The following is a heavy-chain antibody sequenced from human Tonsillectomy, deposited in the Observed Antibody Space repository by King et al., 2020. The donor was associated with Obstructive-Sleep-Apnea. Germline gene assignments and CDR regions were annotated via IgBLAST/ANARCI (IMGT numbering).Heavy chain of an antibody. V-gene: IGHV4-39*07. Sequence: QLQESGPGLVKPSGTLSLSCTVSGGSINNNKYYWGWIRQPPGEGLEWIGHICYSGSTYYNPSLESRVTISLDMSKNQFSLKLTSVTAADTAVYCFAGDPLSYDPSGREGDYWGQGTLVTVSS. D-gene: IGHD2-15*01. CDR3: AGDPLSYDPSGREGDY. CDR2: ICYSGST. CDR1: GGSINNNKYY. J-gene: IGHJ4*02.